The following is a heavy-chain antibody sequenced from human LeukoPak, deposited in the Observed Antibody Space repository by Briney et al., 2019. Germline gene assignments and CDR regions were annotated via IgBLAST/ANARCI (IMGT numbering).Heavy chain of an antibody. D-gene: IGHD6-13*01. CDR1: GGSFSGYY. Sequence: SETLSLTCAVYGGSFSGYYWSWIRQPPGKGLEWIGEINHSGSTNYNPSLKSRVTISVDTSKNQFSLKLSSVTAADTAVYYCASGSWYPAHWGQGTLVTVSS. CDR2: INHSGST. J-gene: IGHJ4*02. CDR3: ASGSWYPAH. V-gene: IGHV4-34*01.